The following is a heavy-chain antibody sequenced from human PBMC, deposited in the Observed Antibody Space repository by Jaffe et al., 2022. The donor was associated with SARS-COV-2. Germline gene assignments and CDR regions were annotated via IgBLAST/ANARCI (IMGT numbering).Heavy chain of an antibody. CDR3: ARMSSSSWYGYYYGMDV. J-gene: IGHJ6*02. V-gene: IGHV2-26*01. Sequence: QVTLKESGPVLVKPTETLTLTCTVSGFSLSNARMGVSWIRQPPGKALEWLAHIFSNDEKSYSTSLKSRLTISKDTSKSQVVLTMTNMDPVDTATYYCARMSSSSWYGYYYGMDVWGQGTTVTVSS. D-gene: IGHD6-13*01. CDR1: GFSLSNARMG. CDR2: IFSNDEK.